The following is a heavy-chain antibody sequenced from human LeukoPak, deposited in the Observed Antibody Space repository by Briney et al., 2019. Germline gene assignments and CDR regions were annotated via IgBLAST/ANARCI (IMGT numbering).Heavy chain of an antibody. CDR3: ARRDYAVWFDP. Sequence: SDTLSLTCSVSGDSITSGGYYWAWLRQPPGKGLEWIGSVYGTGSIKYNPSLEGRVSISRDMSKNQFSLNVNSVAATDTAVYYCARRDYAVWFDPWGQGTLVTVSS. D-gene: IGHD4/OR15-4a*01. J-gene: IGHJ5*02. CDR1: GDSITSGGYY. CDR2: VYGTGSI. V-gene: IGHV4-39*07.